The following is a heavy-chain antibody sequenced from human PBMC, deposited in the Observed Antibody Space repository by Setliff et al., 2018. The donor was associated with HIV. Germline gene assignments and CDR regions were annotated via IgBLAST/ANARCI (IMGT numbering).Heavy chain of an antibody. Sequence: GGSLRLSCAASGFTFSNYWMHWVRQVPGKGLIWVARINGDGSSIRYADSVKGRFTISRDNAKNTLDLQMNNLRAEDTAVYYCVREGVYCRSGSNWPFDYWGQGTLVTVSS. CDR1: GFTFSNYW. D-gene: IGHD2-15*01. CDR2: INGDGSSI. J-gene: IGHJ4*02. V-gene: IGHV3-74*01. CDR3: VREGVYCRSGSNWPFDY.